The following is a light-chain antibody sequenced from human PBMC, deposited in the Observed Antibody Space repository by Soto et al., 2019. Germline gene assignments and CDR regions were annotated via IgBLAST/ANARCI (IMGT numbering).Light chain of an antibody. CDR3: SSYTSSSTLVV. CDR2: DVS. J-gene: IGLJ1*01. Sequence: QSVLTQPASVSVSPGQWITIYCTGTSSDVGGYNYVSWYQQHPGKAPKLMIYDVSNRPSGVSNRFSGSKSGNTASLTISGLQAEDEADYYCSSYTSSSTLVVFGTGTKVTVL. V-gene: IGLV2-14*01. CDR1: SSDVGGYNY.